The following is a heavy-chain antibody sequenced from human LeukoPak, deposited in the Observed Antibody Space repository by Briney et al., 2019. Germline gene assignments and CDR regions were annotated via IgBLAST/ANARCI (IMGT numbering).Heavy chain of an antibody. V-gene: IGHV3-48*03. CDR1: GFTPSSYE. J-gene: IGHJ4*02. CDR3: ARVGAGSYYKATDY. D-gene: IGHD3-10*01. CDR2: ISSSGSTI. Sequence: GRCLRLSCAASGFTPSSYEMNWVRQAPGKGLGWVSYISSSGSTIYYADSVKGRFTISRDNAKNSLYLQMNSLRAEDTAVYYCARVGAGSYYKATDYWGQGTLVTVSS.